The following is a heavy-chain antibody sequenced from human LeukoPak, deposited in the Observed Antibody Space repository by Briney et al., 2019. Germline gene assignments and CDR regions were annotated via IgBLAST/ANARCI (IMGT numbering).Heavy chain of an antibody. CDR2: ISSSSSYI. CDR3: ARVEIAAAEGAFDI. Sequence: GGSLRLSCAASGFTFSSYAMSWVRQAPGKGLEWVSSISSSSSYIYYADSVKGRFTISRDNAKNSLYLQMNSLRAEDTAVYYCARVEIAAAEGAFDIWGQGTMVTVSS. V-gene: IGHV3-21*01. J-gene: IGHJ3*02. D-gene: IGHD6-13*01. CDR1: GFTFSSYA.